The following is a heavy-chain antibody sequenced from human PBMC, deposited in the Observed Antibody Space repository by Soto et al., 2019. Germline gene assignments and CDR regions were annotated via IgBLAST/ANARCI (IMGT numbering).Heavy chain of an antibody. J-gene: IGHJ6*02. Sequence: ASVKVSCKASGYTFTGYYMHWVRQAPGQGLEWMGWINPNSGGTNYAQKFQGWVTMTRDTSISTAYMELSRLRSDDTAVYYCARGGYDFWSGYYRYYYYGMDVWGQGTTVTVSS. D-gene: IGHD3-3*01. CDR2: INPNSGGT. CDR3: ARGGYDFWSGYYRYYYYGMDV. CDR1: GYTFTGYY. V-gene: IGHV1-2*04.